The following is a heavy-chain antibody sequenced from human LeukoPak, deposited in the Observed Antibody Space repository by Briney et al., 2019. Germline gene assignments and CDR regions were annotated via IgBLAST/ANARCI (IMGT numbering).Heavy chain of an antibody. D-gene: IGHD4-23*01. CDR1: GGTFSRYS. CDR2: INPIVGAT. CDR3: ARGRVMNDYGGNILEY. J-gene: IGHJ4*02. Sequence: SVKVSCKASGGTFSRYSISWVRQAPGQRLEWMGGINPIVGATYYAQKFQGRVTISRDESTSTANMELSSLRPDDTAVYYCARGRVMNDYGGNILEYWGQGTLVTVSS. V-gene: IGHV1-69*13.